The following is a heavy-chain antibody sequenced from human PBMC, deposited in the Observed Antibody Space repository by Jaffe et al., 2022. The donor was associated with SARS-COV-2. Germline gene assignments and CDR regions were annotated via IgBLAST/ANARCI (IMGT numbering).Heavy chain of an antibody. CDR1: GFTFSSYA. CDR2: ISGSGGST. Sequence: EVQLLESGGGLVQPGGSLRLSCAASGFTFSSYAMSWVRQAPGKGLEWVSAISGSGGSTYYADSVKGRFTISRDNSKNTLYLQMNSLRAEDTAVYYCANTKKRYSSSGPIDYWGQGTLVTVSS. D-gene: IGHD6-6*01. J-gene: IGHJ4*02. V-gene: IGHV3-23*01. CDR3: ANTKKRYSSSGPIDY.